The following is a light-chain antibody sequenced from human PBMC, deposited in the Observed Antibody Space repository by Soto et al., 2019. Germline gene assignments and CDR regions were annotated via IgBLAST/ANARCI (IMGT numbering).Light chain of an antibody. V-gene: IGLV1-47*01. CDR1: TSNIGRND. CDR2: KNY. J-gene: IGLJ3*02. Sequence: QSVLTQPPAASGTPGQRVTISCSGSTSNIGRNDVLWYQQLPGTAPKLLIYKNYQRPSGVPDRLSGSKSGTSASLAISGLRSEEEAEYHCAAWDDGLSVWVFGGGTKLTVL. CDR3: AAWDDGLSVWV.